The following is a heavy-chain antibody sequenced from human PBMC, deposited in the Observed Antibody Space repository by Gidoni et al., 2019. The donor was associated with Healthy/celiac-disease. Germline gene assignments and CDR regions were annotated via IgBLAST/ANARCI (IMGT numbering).Heavy chain of an antibody. Sequence: EVQLVESGGGLVKPGGSLSLSCAASGFIFRSYSMNWVRQAPGKGLEWVSSISSSSSYIYYADSVKGRFTISRDNAKNSLYLQMNSLRAEDTAVYYCARGRTNLDYWGQGTLVTVSS. D-gene: IGHD1-1*01. V-gene: IGHV3-21*01. CDR3: ARGRTNLDY. CDR1: GFIFRSYS. CDR2: ISSSSSYI. J-gene: IGHJ4*02.